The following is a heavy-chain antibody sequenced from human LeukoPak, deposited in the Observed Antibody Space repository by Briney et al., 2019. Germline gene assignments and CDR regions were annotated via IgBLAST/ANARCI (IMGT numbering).Heavy chain of an antibody. J-gene: IGHJ6*02. D-gene: IGHD3-22*01. CDR2: IFHNGNT. CDR1: GGSISSADHS. Sequence: SQTLSLTCAVSGGSISSADHSWSWIRRPPGKGLEWIGYIFHNGNTYSNPSLKSRLTISVDKSKNQFSLKLSSVTAADTAVYYCARGREYYYDSSGYPGYYYYYGMDVWGQGTTVTVSS. V-gene: IGHV4-30-2*01. CDR3: ARGREYYYDSSGYPGYYYYYGMDV.